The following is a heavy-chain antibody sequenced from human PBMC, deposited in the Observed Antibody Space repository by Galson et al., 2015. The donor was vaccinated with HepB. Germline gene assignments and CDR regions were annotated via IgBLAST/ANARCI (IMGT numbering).Heavy chain of an antibody. CDR2: ISWNSGSI. CDR1: GFTFDDYA. J-gene: IGHJ4*02. CDR3: AKDMERGVGIAVAGNFDY. D-gene: IGHD6-19*01. V-gene: IGHV3-9*01. Sequence: SLRLSCAASGFTFDDYAMHWVRQAPGKGLEWVSGISWNSGSIGYADSVKGRFTISRDNAKNSLYLQMNSLRAEDTALYYCAKDMERGVGIAVAGNFDYWGQGTLVTVSS.